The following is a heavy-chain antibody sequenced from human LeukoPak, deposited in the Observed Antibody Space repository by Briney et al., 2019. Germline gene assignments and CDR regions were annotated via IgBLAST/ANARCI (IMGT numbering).Heavy chain of an antibody. CDR3: ARLKDFTGKEYYFFDL. J-gene: IGHJ2*01. V-gene: IGHV4-4*02. CDR1: GDSISNSML. D-gene: IGHD2/OR15-2a*01. CDR2: KYRSGTT. Sequence: ASETLSLTCTMSGDSISNSMLWSWVRQPPGKGLEWVGEKYRSGTTNYNPYLKSRVTISTDNSKNQVSLELNSVTAADTAVYFCARLKDFTGKEYYFFDLWGRGTLVTVSS.